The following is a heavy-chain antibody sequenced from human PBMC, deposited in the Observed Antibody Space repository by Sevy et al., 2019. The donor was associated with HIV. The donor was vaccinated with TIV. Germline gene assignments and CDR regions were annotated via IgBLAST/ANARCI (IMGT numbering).Heavy chain of an antibody. CDR1: GGSISSGDYS. Sequence: SETLSLTCAVSGGSISSGDYSWSWIRQPPGKGLEWSGYIYHSGSTYYNPSLKSRVTISVDRSKNQFSLKLSSVTAADTAVYYCARGARADYGAAEYFDLWGRGTLVTVSS. CDR2: IYHSGST. V-gene: IGHV4-30-2*01. D-gene: IGHD3-16*01. J-gene: IGHJ2*01. CDR3: ARGARADYGAAEYFDL.